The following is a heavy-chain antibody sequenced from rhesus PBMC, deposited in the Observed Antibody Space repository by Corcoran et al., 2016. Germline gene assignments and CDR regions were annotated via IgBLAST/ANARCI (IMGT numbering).Heavy chain of an antibody. V-gene: IGHV4-165*01. D-gene: IGHD1-1*01. CDR1: GGSISGYY. Sequence: QVQLQGSGPGVVKPSETLSLTCAVSGGSISGYYLWSWFSQPPGKGLVGIGYSGVSSGSTNNNPSLKSRVTISKETSKNQASLKLGSVTAADTAVYYCARGGPLYYYGWDSWGQGFVVTVSA. CDR3: ARGGPLYYYGWDS. J-gene: IGHJ6*01. CDR2: SGVSSGST.